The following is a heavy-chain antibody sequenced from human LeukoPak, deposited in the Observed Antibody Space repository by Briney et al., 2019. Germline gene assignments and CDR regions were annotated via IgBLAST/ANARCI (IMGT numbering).Heavy chain of an antibody. CDR2: FYYSGST. J-gene: IGHJ3*02. V-gene: IGHV4-39*07. Sequence: KPSETLSLTCIVSGGSISSSSYYWGWIRQPPGKGLEWIGSFYYSGSTYYNPSLKSRVTISVDTSKNQFSLKLSSVTAADTAVYYCARDYSMVRGVIMTNDAFDIWGQGTMVTVSS. D-gene: IGHD3-10*01. CDR1: GGSISSSSYY. CDR3: ARDYSMVRGVIMTNDAFDI.